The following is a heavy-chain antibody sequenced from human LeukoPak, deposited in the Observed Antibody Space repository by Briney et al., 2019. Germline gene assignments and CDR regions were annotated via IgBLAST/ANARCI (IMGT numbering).Heavy chain of an antibody. CDR2: TYYRSKWYT. Sequence: SQTLSLTCAISGDSVSSNSVAWNWIRQSPTRGLEWLGRTYYRSKWYTDYAVSVKGRITINSDTSKNRVSLQLNSVTPEDTAVFYCAREEGPMDYWGQGILVTLSS. J-gene: IGHJ4*02. CDR3: AREEGPMDY. V-gene: IGHV6-1*01. CDR1: GDSVSSNSVA.